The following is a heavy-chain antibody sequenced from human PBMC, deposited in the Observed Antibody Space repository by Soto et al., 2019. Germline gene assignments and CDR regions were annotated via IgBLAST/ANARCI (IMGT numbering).Heavy chain of an antibody. J-gene: IGHJ4*02. CDR3: ATAHRSGWE. V-gene: IGHV4-59*01. Sequence: PSETLSLTCNVFGASISSDYWSWIRQPPGAGLEWIAYIYNSGTVNYNSSLKSRVTISIDTSMNQFSLRLTSVTAADTAVYYCATAHRSGWEWGQGTQVTVSS. CDR2: IYNSGTV. CDR1: GASISSDY. D-gene: IGHD6-19*01.